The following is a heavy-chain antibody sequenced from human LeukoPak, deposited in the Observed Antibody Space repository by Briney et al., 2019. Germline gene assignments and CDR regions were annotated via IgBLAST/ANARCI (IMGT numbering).Heavy chain of an antibody. V-gene: IGHV3-11*06. Sequence: GGSLRLSCAASGFALSDYYMSWIRQAPGKGLEWVSYISSSSIYTNYADSVKGRFTISRDNAKNSLYLQMNSLRAEDTAVYYRARDREYYFDYWGQGTLVTVSS. CDR2: ISSSSIYT. J-gene: IGHJ4*02. CDR1: GFALSDYY. CDR3: ARDREYYFDY.